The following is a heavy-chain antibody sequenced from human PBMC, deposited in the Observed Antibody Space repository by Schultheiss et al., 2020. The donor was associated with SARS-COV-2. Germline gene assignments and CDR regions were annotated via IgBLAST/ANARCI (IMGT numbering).Heavy chain of an antibody. CDR3: ARDYSSGSRYYYGMDV. CDR1: GGSFSDYY. J-gene: IGHJ6*02. CDR2: IYYSGST. D-gene: IGHD6-19*01. V-gene: IGHV4-34*11. Sequence: GSLRLSCAVYGGSFSDYYWTWIRQPPGKGLEWIGYIYYSGSTNYNPSLKSRVTISVDKSKNQFSLKLSSVTAADTAVYYCARDYSSGSRYYYGMDVWGQGTTVTVSS.